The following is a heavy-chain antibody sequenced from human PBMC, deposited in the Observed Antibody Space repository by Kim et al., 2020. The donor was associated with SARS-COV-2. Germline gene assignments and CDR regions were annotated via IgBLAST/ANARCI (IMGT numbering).Heavy chain of an antibody. V-gene: IGHV1-24*01. CDR1: GYTLTELS. Sequence: ASVKVSCKVSGYTLTELSMHWVRQAPGKGLEWMGGFDPEDGETIYAQKFQGRVTMTEDTSTDTAYMELSSLRSEDTAVYYCATVSGRFLEWLLSRYYYYGMDVWGQGTTVTVSS. J-gene: IGHJ6*02. D-gene: IGHD3-3*01. CDR2: FDPEDGET. CDR3: ATVSGRFLEWLLSRYYYYGMDV.